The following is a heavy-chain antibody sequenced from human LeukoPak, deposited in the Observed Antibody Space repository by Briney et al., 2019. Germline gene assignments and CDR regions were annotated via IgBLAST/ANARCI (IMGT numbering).Heavy chain of an antibody. CDR2: ISYDGSNK. J-gene: IGHJ4*02. D-gene: IGHD1-14*01. V-gene: IGHV3-30*04. CDR3: ARSNLGQLDY. CDR1: GFTFSSYA. Sequence: GGSLRLSCAASGFTFSSYAMHWVRQAPGKGLEWVGVISYDGSNKYYADSVKGRFTISRDNSKNTLYLQMNSLRAEDTAVYYCARSNLGQLDYWGQGTLVTVSS.